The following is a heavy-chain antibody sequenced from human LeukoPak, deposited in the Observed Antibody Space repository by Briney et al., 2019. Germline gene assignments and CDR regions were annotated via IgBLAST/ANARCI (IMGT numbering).Heavy chain of an antibody. CDR3: ARSGQTGYYYYYYMDV. CDR2: MNPNSGNT. J-gene: IGHJ6*03. V-gene: IGHV1-8*03. D-gene: IGHD3-9*01. Sequence: ASVKVSCKASGYTFTSYDINWVRQATGQGLEWMGWMNPNSGNTGYAQKFQGRVTITRNTSISTAYMGLSSLRSEDTAVYYCARSGQTGYYYYYYMDVWGKGTTVTVSS. CDR1: GYTFTSYD.